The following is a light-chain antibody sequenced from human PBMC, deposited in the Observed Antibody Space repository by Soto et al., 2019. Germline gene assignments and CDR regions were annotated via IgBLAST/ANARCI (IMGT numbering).Light chain of an antibody. V-gene: IGLV2-14*01. Sequence: QSALTQPASVSGSPRQSITISCTGASSDVGGYTYVSWYQQHPGKAPKLIIYEVNNRPSGVSHRFSGSKSGNTASLTISGLQAEDEADYYCSSHTSSSTLYVFGTGTKVTVL. J-gene: IGLJ1*01. CDR2: EVN. CDR1: SSDVGGYTY. CDR3: SSHTSSSTLYV.